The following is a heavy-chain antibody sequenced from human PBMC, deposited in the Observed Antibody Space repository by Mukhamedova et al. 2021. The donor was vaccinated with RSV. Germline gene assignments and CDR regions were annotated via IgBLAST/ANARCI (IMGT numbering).Heavy chain of an antibody. J-gene: IGHJ4*02. V-gene: IGHV3-11*06. CDR3: ASVRPTVVTLDY. CDR2: ISSSSSYT. D-gene: IGHD4-23*01. Sequence: GKGLEWVSYISSSSSYTNYADSVKGRFTISRDNAKNSLYLQMNSLRAEDTAVYYCASVRPTVVTLDYWGQGTRGTVSS.